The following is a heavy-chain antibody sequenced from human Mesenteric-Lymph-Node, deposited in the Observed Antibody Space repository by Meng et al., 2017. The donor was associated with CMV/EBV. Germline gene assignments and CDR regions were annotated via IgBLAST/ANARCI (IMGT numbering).Heavy chain of an antibody. Sequence: GESLKISCAASGFTFSSYAMSWVRQAPGKGLEWVSAISGSGGSTYYADSVKGRFTISRDNAKNSLYLQMNSLRAEDTALYYCAKDISAESYNYFDYWGQGTLVTVSS. CDR2: ISGSGGST. CDR1: GFTFSSYA. J-gene: IGHJ4*02. CDR3: AKDISAESYNYFDY. V-gene: IGHV3-23*01. D-gene: IGHD1-26*01.